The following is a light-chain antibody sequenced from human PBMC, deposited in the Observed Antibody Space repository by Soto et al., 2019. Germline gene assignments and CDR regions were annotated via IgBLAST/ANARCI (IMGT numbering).Light chain of an antibody. Sequence: ENVLTQYPGTLSLSPGDRASLSCMASQSVSNNYLAWHQQRPGQAPRLLIFGASNRATGVPDRFTGSASGTDFTLTTSRLQPEDFALYFCQPYASSPVTFGGGTKVEIK. V-gene: IGKV3-20*01. CDR3: QPYASSPVT. CDR2: GAS. CDR1: QSVSNNY. J-gene: IGKJ4*01.